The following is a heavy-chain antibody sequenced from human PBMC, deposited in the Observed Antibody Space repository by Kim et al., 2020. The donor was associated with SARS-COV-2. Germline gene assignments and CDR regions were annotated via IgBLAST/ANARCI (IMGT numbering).Heavy chain of an antibody. J-gene: IGHJ3*02. Sequence: NTKYSQKFQGRVTITRDTSASTAYMELSSLRSEDTAVYYCARVPDTAPDIWGQGTMVTVSS. CDR2: NT. V-gene: IGHV1-3*01. D-gene: IGHD5-18*01. CDR3: ARVPDTAPDI.